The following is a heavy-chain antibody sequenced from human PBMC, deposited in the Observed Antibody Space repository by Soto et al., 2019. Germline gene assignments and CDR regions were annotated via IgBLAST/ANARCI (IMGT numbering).Heavy chain of an antibody. J-gene: IGHJ4*02. V-gene: IGHV3-23*01. CDR3: AKDPYYDILTGYYTLDY. D-gene: IGHD3-9*01. CDR1: GFTFSSYA. CDR2: ISGSGGST. Sequence: GGSLRLSCAASGFTFSSYAMSWVRQAPGKGLEWVSGISGSGGSTYYADSVKGRFTISRDNSKNTLYLQMNSLRAEDTAVYYCAKDPYYDILTGYYTLDYWGQGTQVTVSS.